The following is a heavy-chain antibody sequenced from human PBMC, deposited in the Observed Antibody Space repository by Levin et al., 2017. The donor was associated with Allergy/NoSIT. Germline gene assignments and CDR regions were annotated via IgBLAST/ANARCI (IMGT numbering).Heavy chain of an antibody. CDR3: GRDPPQSGYAVDG. Sequence: GGSLRLSCAASGFSLGPYAMHWVRQAPGKGLEWVAFIWHDGSHQYYADSVKGRFNISRDNSKNMFFLQMNSLRVEDTAVYFCGRDPPQSGYAVDGWGQGTSVIVSS. D-gene: IGHD7-27*01. CDR2: IWHDGSHQ. CDR1: GFSLGPYA. J-gene: IGHJ6*02. V-gene: IGHV3-33*01.